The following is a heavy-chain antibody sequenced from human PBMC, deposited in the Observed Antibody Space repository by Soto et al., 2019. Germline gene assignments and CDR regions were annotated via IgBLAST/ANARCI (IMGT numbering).Heavy chain of an antibody. V-gene: IGHV4-30-4*01. Sequence: SETLSLTCTVSGGSISSGDYYWILIRQPPGKGLEWIGYIYYSGSTYYNPSLKSRVTISVDTSKNQFSLKLSSVTAADTAVYYCARDTIMTYYDILTGYSEYYYYGMDVWGQGTTVTVSS. CDR3: ARDTIMTYYDILTGYSEYYYYGMDV. D-gene: IGHD3-9*01. J-gene: IGHJ6*02. CDR1: GGSISSGDYY. CDR2: IYYSGST.